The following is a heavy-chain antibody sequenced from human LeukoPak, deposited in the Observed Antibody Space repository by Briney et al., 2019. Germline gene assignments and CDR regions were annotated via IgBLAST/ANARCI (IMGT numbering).Heavy chain of an antibody. CDR3: ARDGSEEWPIGY. CDR1: GFSFNSYS. V-gene: IGHV3-21*01. D-gene: IGHD3-10*01. CDR2: ISSSSTYI. Sequence: GGSLRLSCAASGFSFNSYSMNWVRQAPGKGLEWLSSISSSSTYIYYADSVKGRFTISRDNAKNSLYLQMNSLRAEDTAVYYCARDGSEEWPIGYWGQGTLVTVSS. J-gene: IGHJ4*02.